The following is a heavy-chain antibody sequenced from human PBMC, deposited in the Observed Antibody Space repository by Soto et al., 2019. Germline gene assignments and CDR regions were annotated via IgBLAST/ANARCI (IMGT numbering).Heavy chain of an antibody. Sequence: GGSLRLSCAASGFTFSSYAMHWVRQAPGKGLEWVAVISYDGSNKYYADSVKGRFTISRDNSKNTLYLQMNSLRAEDTAVYYCARGPGNYDLWSGYPGPYYYYGMDVWGQGTTVTVSS. D-gene: IGHD3-3*01. CDR3: ARGPGNYDLWSGYPGPYYYYGMDV. J-gene: IGHJ6*02. CDR2: ISYDGSNK. V-gene: IGHV3-30*04. CDR1: GFTFSSYA.